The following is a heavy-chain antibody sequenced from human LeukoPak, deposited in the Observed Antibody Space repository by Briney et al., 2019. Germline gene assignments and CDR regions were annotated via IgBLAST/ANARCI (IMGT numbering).Heavy chain of an antibody. CDR3: ARGGSGWFGRTDY. J-gene: IGHJ4*02. Sequence: GGSLRLSCAASGFTVSSNYMSWVRQAPGKGLEWVSVIYSGGSTYYADSVKGRFTISRDNSMNTLYLEMNNLRADDTALYYCARGGSGWFGRTDYWGQGTLVTVSS. CDR2: IYSGGST. CDR1: GFTVSSNY. V-gene: IGHV3-53*01. D-gene: IGHD6-19*01.